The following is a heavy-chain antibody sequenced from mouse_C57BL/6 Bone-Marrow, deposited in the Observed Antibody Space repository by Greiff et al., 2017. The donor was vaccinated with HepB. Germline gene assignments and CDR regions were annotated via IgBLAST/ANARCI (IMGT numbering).Heavy chain of an antibody. CDR1: GYTFTSYW. D-gene: IGHD2-4*01. V-gene: IGHV1-72*01. CDR2: IDTNSGGT. Sequence: VQLQQPGAELVKPGASVKLSCKASGYTFTSYWMHWVKQRPGRGLEWIGRIDTNSGGTKYNEKFKSKATLTVDKPYSTAYMQLSSLTSEDSAVYYCARLSDYDVLDYWGQGTSVTVSS. CDR3: ARLSDYDVLDY. J-gene: IGHJ4*01.